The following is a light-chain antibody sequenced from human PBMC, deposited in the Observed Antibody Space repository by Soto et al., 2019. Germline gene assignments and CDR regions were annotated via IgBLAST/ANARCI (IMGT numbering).Light chain of an antibody. CDR2: EVN. CDR1: SSDVGGYNH. V-gene: IGLV2-8*01. Sequence: QSALTQPPSASGSPGQSVTISCTGTSSDVGGYNHVSRYQQHPRRAPKLIIYEVNKRPSGVPDRRSGSKSGNTASLTVSGLLAEDEGDCYCCSYAGSSHFVFGTGTKLTVL. CDR3: CSYAGSSHFV. J-gene: IGLJ1*01.